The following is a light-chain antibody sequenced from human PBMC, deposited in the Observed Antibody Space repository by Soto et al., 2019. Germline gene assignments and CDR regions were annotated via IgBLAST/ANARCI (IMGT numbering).Light chain of an antibody. V-gene: IGLV2-8*01. J-gene: IGLJ2*01. CDR1: SSDVGGYNY. CDR2: EVS. CDR3: SSYAGSNKVVV. Sequence: QSALTQPPSASGSPGQSVTISCTGTSSDVGGYNYVSWYQQHPGKAPKLMIYEVSKRPSGVPDRFSGSKSGNTASLTVSGLQAEDEAEYYCSSYAGSNKVVVFGGGTKLTVL.